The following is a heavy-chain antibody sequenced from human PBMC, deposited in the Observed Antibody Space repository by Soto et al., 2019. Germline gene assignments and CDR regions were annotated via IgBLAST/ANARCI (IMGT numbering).Heavy chain of an antibody. V-gene: IGHV4-34*01. D-gene: IGHD3-9*01. CDR2: INHSGST. CDR1: GGSFSGYY. Sequence: SETLSLTCAVYGGSFSGYYWSWIRQPPGKGLEWIGEINHSGSTNYNPSLKSRVTISIDTSKNQFSLKLRSVTAADTAVYYCAGGLRYFDWLYEMNWFDPWGQGTLVTVSS. J-gene: IGHJ5*02. CDR3: AGGLRYFDWLYEMNWFDP.